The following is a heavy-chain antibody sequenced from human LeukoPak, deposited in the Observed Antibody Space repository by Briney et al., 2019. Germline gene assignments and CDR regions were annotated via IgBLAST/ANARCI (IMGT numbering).Heavy chain of an antibody. CDR3: AATIDYYDSSGYST. CDR1: GFTFTSSA. J-gene: IGHJ5*02. D-gene: IGHD3-22*01. CDR2: IVVGSGNT. V-gene: IGHV1-58*02. Sequence: ASVKVSCKASGFTFTSSAMQWVRQARGQRLEWIGWIVVGSGNTNYAQKFQERVTITRDMSTSTAHMELSSLRSEDTAVYYCAATIDYYDSSGYSTWGQGTLVTVSS.